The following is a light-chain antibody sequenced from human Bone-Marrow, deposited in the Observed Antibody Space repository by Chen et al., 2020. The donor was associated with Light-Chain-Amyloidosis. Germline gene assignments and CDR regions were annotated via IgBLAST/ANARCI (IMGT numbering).Light chain of an antibody. CDR3: QQYHSIPWT. J-gene: IGKJ1*01. Sequence: DIVLTHSPASLAVSLGERDTINCKSSQSILSSSKNKNFLIWYQQKPGQPPKLLIYWASTRESGVPERFSGSGSGTDFTLTISSLQSEDVAVYYCQQYHSIPWTFDQGTKVEIK. CDR2: WAS. CDR1: QSILSSSKNKNF. V-gene: IGKV4-1*01.